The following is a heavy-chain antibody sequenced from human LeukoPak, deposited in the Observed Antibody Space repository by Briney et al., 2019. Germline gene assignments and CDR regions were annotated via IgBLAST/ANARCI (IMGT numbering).Heavy chain of an antibody. CDR3: ARGALRHSDY. CDR2: ISSSSSAI. Sequence: GGSLRLSCAASGFTFSSYTMNWVRQAPGKGLEWVSSISSSSSAIYYAASVKGRFTISRDNAKNSLYLQMNSLRDEDTAVYYCARGALRHSDYWGQGTLVTVSS. J-gene: IGHJ4*02. CDR1: GFTFSSYT. V-gene: IGHV3-48*02. D-gene: IGHD3-9*01.